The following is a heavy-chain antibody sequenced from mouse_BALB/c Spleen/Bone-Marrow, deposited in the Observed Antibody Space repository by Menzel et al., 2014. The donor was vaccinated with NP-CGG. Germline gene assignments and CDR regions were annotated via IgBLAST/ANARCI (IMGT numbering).Heavy chain of an antibody. Sequence: EVKLVESGPGLVKPSQSLSLTCTVTGYSITSDYAWNWIRQFPGNKLEWMGYIGYSGSTSYNPSLKSRISITRDTSKNQFFLQLNSVTTEDTDTYYCARGRDYFDYWGQGTTLTVSS. J-gene: IGHJ2*01. CDR2: IGYSGST. V-gene: IGHV3-2*02. CDR3: ARGRDYFDY. D-gene: IGHD3-3*01. CDR1: GYSITSDYA.